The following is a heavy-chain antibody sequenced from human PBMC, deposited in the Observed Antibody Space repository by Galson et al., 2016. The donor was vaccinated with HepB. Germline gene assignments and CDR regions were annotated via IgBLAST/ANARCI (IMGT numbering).Heavy chain of an antibody. D-gene: IGHD3-22*01. CDR1: GSSFTTQW. CDR2: IYPGDSDT. V-gene: IGHV5-51*01. Sequence: QSGAEVKTAGESLKISCKGSGSSFTTQWIGWVRQMPGKGLEWMGIIYPGDSDTRYSPSFQGQVTISADKSITTACMQWSSLKASDTAMYFFARHVGYMDSSGPPYFDKWGQGTLVTVSS. CDR3: ARHVGYMDSSGPPYFDK. J-gene: IGHJ4*02.